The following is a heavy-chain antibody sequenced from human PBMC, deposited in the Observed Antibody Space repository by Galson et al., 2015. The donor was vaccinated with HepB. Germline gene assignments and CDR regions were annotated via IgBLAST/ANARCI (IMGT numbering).Heavy chain of an antibody. V-gene: IGHV3-7*03. Sequence: SLRLSCAASGFTFSNAWMSWVRQAPGKGLEWVANINKDESEMHYMNSVKDRFTVSRDNAKNSLYLQMNNLRVDDTAVYYCARGTTEAPGIDYWGQGILVTVSS. CDR3: ARGTTEAPGIDY. CDR1: GFTFSNAW. CDR2: INKDESEM. J-gene: IGHJ4*02. D-gene: IGHD6-13*01.